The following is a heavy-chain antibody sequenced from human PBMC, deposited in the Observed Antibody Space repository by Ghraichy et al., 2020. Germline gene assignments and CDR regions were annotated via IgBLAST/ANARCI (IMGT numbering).Heavy chain of an antibody. V-gene: IGHV6-1*01. J-gene: IGHJ2*01. CDR3: ARVVAVAGKKGYWYFDL. CDR1: GDSVSSNSAA. Sequence: SQTLSLTCAISGDSVSSNSAAWNWIRQSPSRGLEWLGRTYYRSKWYNDYAVSVKSRITINPDTSKNQFSLQLNSVTPEDTAVYYCARVVAVAGKKGYWYFDLWGRGTLVTVSS. CDR2: TYYRSKWYN. D-gene: IGHD6-19*01.